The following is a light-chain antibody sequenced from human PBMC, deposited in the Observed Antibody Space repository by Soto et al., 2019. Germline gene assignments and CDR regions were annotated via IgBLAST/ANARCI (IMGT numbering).Light chain of an antibody. CDR1: QDIRSW. V-gene: IGKV1-12*01. CDR2: AAS. CDR3: QQDNAFPPT. Sequence: IRMTQSPSSVSASVGDRVTITCRASQDIRSWLTWYQQKPGKAPKLLIYAASTLQSGVPSRFSGSGSGTDFTLTINSLQPEDFATYYCQQDNAFPPTVGQGTK. J-gene: IGKJ2*01.